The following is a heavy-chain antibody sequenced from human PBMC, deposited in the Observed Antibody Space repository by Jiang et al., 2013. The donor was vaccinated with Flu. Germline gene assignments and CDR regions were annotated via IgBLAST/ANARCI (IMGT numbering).Heavy chain of an antibody. CDR3: AHRLQSKEWWSLGGGYFDY. V-gene: IGHV2-5*02. CDR1: GFSLSTSGVG. Sequence: TLTLTCTFSGFSLSTSGVGVGWIRQPPGKALEWLALIYWDDDKRYSPSLKSRLTITKDTSKNQVVLTMTNMDPVDTATYYCAHRLQSKEWWSLGGGYFDYWGQGTLVTVSS. J-gene: IGHJ4*02. D-gene: IGHD2-21*02. CDR2: IYWDDDK.